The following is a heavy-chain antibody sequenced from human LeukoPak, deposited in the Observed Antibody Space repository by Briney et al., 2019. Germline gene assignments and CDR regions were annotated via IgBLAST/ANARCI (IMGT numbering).Heavy chain of an antibody. CDR3: AKDPFRGDYYYYGMDV. CDR2: ISGSGGST. J-gene: IGHJ6*02. V-gene: IGHV3-23*01. D-gene: IGHD3-16*01. Sequence: GGSLRLSCAASGFTFSSYAMSWVRQAPGKGLEWVSAISGSGGSTYYADSAKGRFTISRDNSKNTLYLQMNSLRAEDTAVYYCAKDPFRGDYYYYGMDVWGQGTTVTVSS. CDR1: GFTFSSYA.